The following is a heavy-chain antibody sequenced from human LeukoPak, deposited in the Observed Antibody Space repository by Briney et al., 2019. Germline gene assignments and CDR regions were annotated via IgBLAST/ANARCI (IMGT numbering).Heavy chain of an antibody. V-gene: IGHV4-39*07. CDR1: GGSISSSSYY. Sequence: PSETLSLTCTVSGGSISSSSYYWGWIRQPPGKGLEWIGSIYYSGSTYYNPSLKSRVTISVDTSKNQFSLKLSSVTAADTAVYYCAESLGSSLGYWGQGTLVTVSS. CDR3: AESLGSSLGY. CDR2: IYYSGST. J-gene: IGHJ4*02. D-gene: IGHD1-26*01.